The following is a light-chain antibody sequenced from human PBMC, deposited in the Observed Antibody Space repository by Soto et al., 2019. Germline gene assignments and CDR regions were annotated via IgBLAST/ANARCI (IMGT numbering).Light chain of an antibody. Sequence: QSALTQPASVSGSPGQSISISCTGSRSDVGSYNFVYWYQLFPGKAPKLIIYEADKRPSGVSSRFSGSKSGFTASLTISGLQAEDEADYFCSSYAGDSALIFGGGTKVTVL. J-gene: IGLJ2*01. CDR1: RSDVGSYNF. V-gene: IGLV2-23*01. CDR2: EAD. CDR3: SSYAGDSALI.